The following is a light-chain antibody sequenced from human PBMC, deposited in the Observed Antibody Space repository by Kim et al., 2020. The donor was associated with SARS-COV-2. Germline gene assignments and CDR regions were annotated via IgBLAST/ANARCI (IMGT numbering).Light chain of an antibody. V-gene: IGLV3-19*01. Sequence: SSELTQDPAVSVALGQTVRITCQGDSLRSYYASWYQQKPGQAPVLVIYGKNNRPSGIPDRFSGSSSGNTASLTITGAQAEDEADYYCKSRDSSGNLFWVFGGGTQLTVL. CDR1: SLRSYY. CDR3: KSRDSSGNLFWV. CDR2: GKN. J-gene: IGLJ3*02.